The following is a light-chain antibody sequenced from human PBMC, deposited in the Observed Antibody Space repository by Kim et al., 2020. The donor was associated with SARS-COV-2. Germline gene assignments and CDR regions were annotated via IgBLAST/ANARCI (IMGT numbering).Light chain of an antibody. J-gene: IGKJ1*01. Sequence: DIQMTQSPSTLSSSVGDTVTFTCRASQNIYRWLAWYQQKPGRAPKLLIYRSSSLEIGVPSRFSGSESGTEFTLTISSLQPEDFATYYCLQYHTYPRTFGQGTKVDIK. CDR2: RSS. CDR3: LQYHTYPRT. V-gene: IGKV1-5*03. CDR1: QNIYRW.